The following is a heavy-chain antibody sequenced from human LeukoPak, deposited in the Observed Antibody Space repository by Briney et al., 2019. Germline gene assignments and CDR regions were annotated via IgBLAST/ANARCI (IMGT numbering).Heavy chain of an antibody. D-gene: IGHD1-26*01. CDR1: GFTFDDYA. CDR3: ARDPYSGGYGDYYYYYMDL. J-gene: IGHJ6*03. Sequence: PGGSLRLSCAASGFTFDDYAMHWARQAPGKGLEWVSGISWNSGSIGYADSVKGRFTISRDNAKNSLYLQMNSLRAEDTAVYYCARDPYSGGYGDYYYYYMDLWGQGTTVTISS. V-gene: IGHV3-9*01. CDR2: ISWNSGSI.